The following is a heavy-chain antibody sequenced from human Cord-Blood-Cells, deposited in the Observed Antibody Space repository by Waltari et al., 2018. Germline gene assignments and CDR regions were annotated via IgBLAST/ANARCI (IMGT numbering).Heavy chain of an antibody. V-gene: IGHV4-38-2*02. J-gene: IGHJ4*02. CDR1: GYSISSCYS. D-gene: IGHD5-18*01. CDR2: IYHSGSP. Sequence: QVQLQESGPGLVKLSETLSLTCTVSGYSISSCYSWGWIRQPPGKGREWIGSIYHSGSPYYNPSLKSRVTISVDTSKNQFSLKLSSVTAADTAVYYCARGEGYSYGYYFDYWGQGTLVTVSS. CDR3: ARGEGYSYGYYFDY.